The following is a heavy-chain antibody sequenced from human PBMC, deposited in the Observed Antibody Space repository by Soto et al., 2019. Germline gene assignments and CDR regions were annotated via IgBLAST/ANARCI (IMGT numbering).Heavy chain of an antibody. J-gene: IGHJ5*02. V-gene: IGHV4-59*12. CDR2: ISDGGST. CDR3: ARGVGGSGLNWFDP. Sequence: SENLSLTCNVSGGSIYTYYWNWIRQSPGKGLEGIGYISDGGSTNYNPSLNSRLTMSVDRSKSQFSMKLASVTAADTAVYYCARGVGGSGLNWFDPWGQGTLVTVSS. D-gene: IGHD6-19*01. CDR1: GGSIYTYY.